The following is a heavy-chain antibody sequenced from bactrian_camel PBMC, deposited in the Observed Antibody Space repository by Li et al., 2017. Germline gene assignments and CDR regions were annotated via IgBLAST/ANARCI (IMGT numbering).Heavy chain of an antibody. CDR3: VGRYSLTYRPV. D-gene: IGHD3*01. Sequence: DVQLVESGGGLVQPGGSLRLSCAASGFTFSPYIMSWVRQAPGKGPEWISAIDGADGGGGNTYYAESVKGRFTISRDDAKSALYLQLNSLKPKDTAMYYCVGRYSLTYRPVWGQGTQVTVS. CDR2: IDGADGGGGNT. CDR1: GFTFSPYI. J-gene: IGHJ4*01. V-gene: IGHV3S31*01.